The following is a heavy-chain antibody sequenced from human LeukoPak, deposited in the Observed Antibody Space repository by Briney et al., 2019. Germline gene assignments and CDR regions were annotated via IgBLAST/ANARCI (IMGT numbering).Heavy chain of an antibody. D-gene: IGHD5-24*01. CDR1: GASISSDNHH. CDR3: ARRDNSFDS. V-gene: IGHV4-39*02. CDR2: IHHSGVT. Sequence: SETLSLTCSVSGASISSDNHHWDWIRQPPGNGLEWIGSIHHSGVTYSNPSLRSRLTLSVDMSKNHFSLNLSSVTAADTAVYYCARRDNSFDSWGPGTLVTVSS. J-gene: IGHJ4*02.